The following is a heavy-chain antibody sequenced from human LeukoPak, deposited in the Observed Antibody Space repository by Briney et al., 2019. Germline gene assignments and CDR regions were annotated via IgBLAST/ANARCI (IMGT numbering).Heavy chain of an antibody. V-gene: IGHV4-39*07. Sequence: SETLSLTCTVSGDSISSSTYYWGWIRQPPGKRLEWIVSIYYSGRTYYNPSLTSRVTISVDTSKNQFSLKLNSVTAADPAVYYCARDPTKYYESSPSEHGFDYWGQGTLVTVSS. CDR1: GDSISSSTYY. CDR3: ARDPTKYYESSPSEHGFDY. J-gene: IGHJ4*02. CDR2: IYYSGRT. D-gene: IGHD3-22*01.